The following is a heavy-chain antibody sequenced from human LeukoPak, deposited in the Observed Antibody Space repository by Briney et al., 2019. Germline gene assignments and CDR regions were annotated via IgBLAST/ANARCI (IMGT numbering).Heavy chain of an antibody. CDR1: GYTFTRYD. D-gene: IGHD3-10*01. CDR2: MNPNIGNP. J-gene: IGHJ4*02. Sequence: ASVKVSCKASGYTFTRYDINWVRQATGQGLEWMGWMNPNIGNPGYAQKFQGRVTMTRNTSISTAYMELSSLRSEDTAVYYCARALSSGTPGWGQGTLVTVSS. V-gene: IGHV1-8*01. CDR3: ARALSSGTPG.